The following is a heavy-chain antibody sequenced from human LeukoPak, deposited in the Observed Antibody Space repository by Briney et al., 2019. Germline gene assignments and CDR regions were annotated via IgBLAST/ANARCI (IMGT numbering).Heavy chain of an antibody. CDR1: GFTFGSYG. CDR3: SNDPYYQDSGDAFDI. Sequence: GGSLRLSCAASGFTFGSYGMRWVRQAPGKGLEWVAVIWYDGSNKYYADSVKGRFTISRDNSKNTLYLQMNSLRVEDTAVYYWSNDPYYQDSGDAFDIWGKGTMVTVSS. CDR2: IWYDGSNK. J-gene: IGHJ3*02. V-gene: IGHV3-33*06. D-gene: IGHD3-16*01.